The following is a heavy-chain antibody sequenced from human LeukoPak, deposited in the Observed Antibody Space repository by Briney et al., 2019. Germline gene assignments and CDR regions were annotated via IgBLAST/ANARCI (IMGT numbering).Heavy chain of an antibody. J-gene: IGHJ4*02. CDR1: GFTFSSFA. Sequence: GGSLRLSCAASGFTFSSFAMSRVRQAPGKGLEWVSAISGSGTSTYYADSVKGRFTISRDNAKNSLYLQMNSLRAEDTAVYYCAKDSYSKGDYWGQGVLVTVSS. D-gene: IGHD6-13*01. CDR2: ISGSGTST. V-gene: IGHV3-23*01. CDR3: AKDSYSKGDY.